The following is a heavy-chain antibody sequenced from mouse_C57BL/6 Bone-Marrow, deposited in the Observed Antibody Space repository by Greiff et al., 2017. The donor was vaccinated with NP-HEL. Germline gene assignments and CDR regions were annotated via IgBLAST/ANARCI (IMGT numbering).Heavy chain of an antibody. V-gene: IGHV1-81*01. CDR3: SRTVGEGFAF. J-gene: IGHJ3*01. CDR1: GYTFTSYG. Sequence: VQLQQSGAELVRPGASVKLSCTASGYTFTSYGISWVKQRTGQGLEWIGEIYPRSGNTKYKEKFKGKATLTADKSSSTAYMQLRSLTSEDSAVYFCSRTVGEGFAFWGQGTLVTVSA. CDR2: IYPRSGNT.